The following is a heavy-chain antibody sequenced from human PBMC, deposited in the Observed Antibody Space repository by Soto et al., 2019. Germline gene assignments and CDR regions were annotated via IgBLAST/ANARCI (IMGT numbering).Heavy chain of an antibody. Sequence: ASVNVSCKASGYTFTSYAMHWVRQAPGQRLEWMGWINAGNGNTKYSQKFQGRVTITRDTSASTAYMELSSLRSEDTAVYYCARGRSSFSGSHPYWGQGTLVTVSS. J-gene: IGHJ4*02. CDR1: GYTFTSYA. CDR3: ARGRSSFSGSHPY. V-gene: IGHV1-3*01. D-gene: IGHD1-26*01. CDR2: INAGNGNT.